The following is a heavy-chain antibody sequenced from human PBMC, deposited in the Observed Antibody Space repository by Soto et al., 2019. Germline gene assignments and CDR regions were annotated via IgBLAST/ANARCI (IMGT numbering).Heavy chain of an antibody. V-gene: IGHV3-23*01. CDR3: AKGRQGYNYIDF. Sequence: EVQLLESGGGLVQPGESLRLSCAASGFTFNSYAMSWVRQAPGKGLEWVSAISGSGGSTSYADSVKGRFTISRDNSKNTLYMQMNSLRAEDTAVYYCAKGRQGYNYIDFWGQGTLVTVSS. J-gene: IGHJ4*02. CDR2: ISGSGGST. D-gene: IGHD5-12*01. CDR1: GFTFNSYA.